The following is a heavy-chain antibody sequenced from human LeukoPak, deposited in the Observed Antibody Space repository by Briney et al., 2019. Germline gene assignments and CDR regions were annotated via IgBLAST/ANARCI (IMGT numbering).Heavy chain of an antibody. Sequence: ASVKVSCKASGYTFTSYYLHWVRQAPGQGLEWMGWINPNSGGTNYAQKFQGRVTMTRDTSISTAYMELSSLRSEDTAVYYCAREFDTAMALGEYWGQGTLVTVSS. V-gene: IGHV1-2*02. CDR3: AREFDTAMALGEY. CDR1: GYTFTSYY. D-gene: IGHD5-18*01. CDR2: INPNSGGT. J-gene: IGHJ4*02.